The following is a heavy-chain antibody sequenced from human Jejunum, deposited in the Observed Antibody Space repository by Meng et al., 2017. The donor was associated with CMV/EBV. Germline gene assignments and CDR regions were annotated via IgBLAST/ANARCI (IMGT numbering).Heavy chain of an antibody. CDR1: GFRLSIYS. V-gene: IGHV3-48*04. CDR3: VRDPVVSGLDV. CDR2: IGTGSTK. J-gene: IGHJ6*02. D-gene: IGHD5/OR15-5a*01. Sequence: CTASGFRLSIYSMGWVRQAPGKGLEWVAYIGTGSTKYYADSLAGRFTVSRDDAKNSLYLQMNSLRGEDTAVYFCVRDPVVSGLDVWGQGTTVTVSS.